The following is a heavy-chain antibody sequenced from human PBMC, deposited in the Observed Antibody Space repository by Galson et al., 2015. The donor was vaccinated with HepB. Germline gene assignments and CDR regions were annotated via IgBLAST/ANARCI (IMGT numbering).Heavy chain of an antibody. V-gene: IGHV3-9*01. CDR2: ISWNSGSI. CDR3: AKDHLGVNYDILTGELEFDP. D-gene: IGHD3-9*01. Sequence: SLRLSCAASGFTFDDYAMHWVRQAPGKGLEWVSGISWNSGSIGYADSVKGRFTISRDNAKNSLYLQMNSLRAEDTALYYCAKDHLGVNYDILTGELEFDPWGQGTLVTVSS. J-gene: IGHJ5*02. CDR1: GFTFDDYA.